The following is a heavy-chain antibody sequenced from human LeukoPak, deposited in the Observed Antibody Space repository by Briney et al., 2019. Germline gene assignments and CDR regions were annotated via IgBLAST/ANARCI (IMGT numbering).Heavy chain of an antibody. J-gene: IGHJ6*03. CDR3: ARVESHGSLGV. CDR1: GYTFTRYA. V-gene: IGHV7-4-1*02. CDR2: INSNTGNA. Sequence: ASVKVSCKASGYTFTRYALNWVRQAPGQGLEWMGWINSNTGNAKYAQGFTGRFVFSLDTSVSTAYLQISSLKAEDTAVYYCARVESHGSLGVWGNGTTVTV. D-gene: IGHD3-3*01.